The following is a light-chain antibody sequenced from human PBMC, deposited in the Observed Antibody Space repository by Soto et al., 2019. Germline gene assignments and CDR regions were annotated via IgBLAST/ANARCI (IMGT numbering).Light chain of an antibody. Sequence: QSVLTQPASVSASPGQSITISCTGTSSDVGGYKFVSWYQHHPGKAPKLMIYEVNNRPSGVSNRFSGSKSGNTASLTNSGLQPEDEADYYCLSYTSANTRVFGGGTKLTVL. J-gene: IGLJ3*02. CDR2: EVN. CDR3: LSYTSANTRV. CDR1: SSDVGGYKF. V-gene: IGLV2-14*01.